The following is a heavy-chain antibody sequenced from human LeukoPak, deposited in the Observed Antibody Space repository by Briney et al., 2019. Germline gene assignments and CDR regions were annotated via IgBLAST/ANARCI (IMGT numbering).Heavy chain of an antibody. J-gene: IGHJ4*02. V-gene: IGHV3-23*01. CDR2: ISGSGGST. Sequence: PGGSLRLSCAASGSTFSSYAMSWVRQAPGKGLEWVSAISGSGGSTYYADSVKGRFTISRDNSKNTLYLQMNSLRAEDTAVYYCAKSHDFWSGYNDYWGQGTLVTVSS. D-gene: IGHD3-3*01. CDR1: GSTFSSYA. CDR3: AKSHDFWSGYNDY.